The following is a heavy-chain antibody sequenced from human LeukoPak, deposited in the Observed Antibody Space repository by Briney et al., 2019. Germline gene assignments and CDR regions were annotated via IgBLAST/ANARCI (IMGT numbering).Heavy chain of an antibody. CDR1: GYTFTSYD. CDR2: MNPNSGNT. J-gene: IGHJ5*02. D-gene: IGHD3-10*01. Sequence: ASVKVSCKASGYTFTSYDINWVRQATGQGLEWMGWMNPNSGNTGYAQKFQGRVTITRNTSISTAYMELSRLRSDDTAVYYCARAIGYGSDHRWFDPWGQGTLVTVSS. CDR3: ARAIGYGSDHRWFDP. V-gene: IGHV1-8*03.